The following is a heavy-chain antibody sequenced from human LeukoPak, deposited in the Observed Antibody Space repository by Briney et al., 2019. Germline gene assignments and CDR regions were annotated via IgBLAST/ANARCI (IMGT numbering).Heavy chain of an antibody. Sequence: PSETLSLTCAVYGGSFSGYYWSWIRQPPGKGLEWIGEINHSGSTNYNPSLKSRVTISVDTSKNQFSPKLSSVTAADTAVYYCARRAYYYGMDVWGKGTTVTVSS. CDR1: GGSFSGYY. CDR3: ARRAYYYGMDV. CDR2: INHSGST. V-gene: IGHV4-34*01. J-gene: IGHJ6*04.